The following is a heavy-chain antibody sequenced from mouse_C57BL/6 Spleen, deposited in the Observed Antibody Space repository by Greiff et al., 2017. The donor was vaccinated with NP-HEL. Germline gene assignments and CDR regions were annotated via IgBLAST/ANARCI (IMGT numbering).Heavy chain of an antibody. CDR3: ARNGNYDY. D-gene: IGHD2-1*01. CDR1: GYTFTSYW. V-gene: IGHV1-69*01. J-gene: IGHJ2*01. Sequence: VQLQQPGAELVMPGASVKLSCKASGYTFTSYWMHWVKQRPGQGLEWIGEIDPSDSYTNYNQKFKGKSTLTVDKSSSTAYMQLSSLTSEDSAVDYCARNGNYDYWGQGTTLTVSS. CDR2: IDPSDSYT.